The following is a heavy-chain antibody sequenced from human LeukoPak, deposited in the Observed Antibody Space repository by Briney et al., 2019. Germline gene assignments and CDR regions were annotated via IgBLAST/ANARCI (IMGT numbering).Heavy chain of an antibody. Sequence: PGGSLRLSCAASGFTFSSYGIHWVRQAPGKGLEWVAVISYDGSNKYYADSVKGRFTISRDNSKNTLYLQMNSLRAEDTAVYYCARDRHKWLGVPGDYWGQGTLVTVSS. D-gene: IGHD6-19*01. CDR3: ARDRHKWLGVPGDY. J-gene: IGHJ4*02. CDR2: ISYDGSNK. V-gene: IGHV3-30*03. CDR1: GFTFSSYG.